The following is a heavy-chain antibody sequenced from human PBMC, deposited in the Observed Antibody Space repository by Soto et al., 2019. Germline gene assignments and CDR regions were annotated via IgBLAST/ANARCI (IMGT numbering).Heavy chain of an antibody. CDR3: TIVPRCSEGNCSARCAVDF. D-gene: IGHD2-15*01. CDR1: GFPFSNSW. V-gene: IGHV3-74*01. J-gene: IGHJ3*01. CDR2: INSEGGST. Sequence: VQLVESGGGLVHPGGSLRLSCAASGFPFSNSWMHWVRQAPGTGLVWVSRINSEGGSTAYADSGKRGFTISSDHSENTRFLQMNSLSAEDMSVYYCTIVPRCSEGNCSARCAVDFWGQGTRVLVSS.